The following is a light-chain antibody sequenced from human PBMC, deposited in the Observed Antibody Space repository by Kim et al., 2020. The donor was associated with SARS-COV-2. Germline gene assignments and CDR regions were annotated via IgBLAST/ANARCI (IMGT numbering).Light chain of an antibody. CDR2: WAS. J-gene: IGKJ1*01. Sequence: DSVMTQSPDSLAVSLGERATINCKSSQSVLYNSNNKNYLVWYQQKPGQPPKLLIYWASTRESGVPDRFSGSGSGTDFTLTISSLQAEDVAVYYCQQYYSTPRTFGQGTKVDIK. CDR1: QSVLYNSNNKNY. V-gene: IGKV4-1*01. CDR3: QQYYSTPRT.